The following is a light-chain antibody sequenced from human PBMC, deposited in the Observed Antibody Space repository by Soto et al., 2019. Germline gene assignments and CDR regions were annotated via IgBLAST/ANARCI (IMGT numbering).Light chain of an antibody. CDR2: DAS. V-gene: IGKV1-33*01. J-gene: IGKJ4*01. CDR1: HDIRNS. CDR3: QQYDNLPLT. Sequence: IQMTQSPSSLSASIGDRVTITCHASHDIRNSLNWYQQTPGKPPKLLISDASNLEAGVPSRFSGSGFGTEFSFTIISLHPEDVATYFCQQYDNLPLTFGGGTKVEI.